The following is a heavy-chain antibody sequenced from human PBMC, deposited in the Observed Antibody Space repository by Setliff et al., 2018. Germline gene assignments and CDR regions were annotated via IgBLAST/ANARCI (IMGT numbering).Heavy chain of an antibody. Sequence: PGGSLRLSCAAPGFTFSDSAMHWVRQASGKGLEWVGRIRPKANSYATAYAASVNGRFTISRDDSDNTAYLQMNSLKTEDTAVYYCTSRGSSPYDMDGWGQGTTVTVSS. V-gene: IGHV3-73*01. CDR2: IRPKANSYAT. J-gene: IGHJ6*02. CDR1: GFTFSDSA. D-gene: IGHD6-13*01. CDR3: TSRGSSPYDMDG.